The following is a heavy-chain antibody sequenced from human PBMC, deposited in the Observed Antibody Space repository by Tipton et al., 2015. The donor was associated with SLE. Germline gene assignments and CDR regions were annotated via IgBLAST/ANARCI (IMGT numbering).Heavy chain of an antibody. Sequence: TLSLTCSVSGDSVSNTNYDWVWIRQPPGKGLEWIGSFYYSANTYYNPSLESRLTISADTSKNQFSLRLSSVTAADTAVYYCARDYYDSRGYTLFDYWGQGALVTVSS. CDR1: GDSVSNTNYD. J-gene: IGHJ4*02. V-gene: IGHV4-39*07. D-gene: IGHD3-22*01. CDR3: ARDYYDSRGYTLFDY. CDR2: FYYSANT.